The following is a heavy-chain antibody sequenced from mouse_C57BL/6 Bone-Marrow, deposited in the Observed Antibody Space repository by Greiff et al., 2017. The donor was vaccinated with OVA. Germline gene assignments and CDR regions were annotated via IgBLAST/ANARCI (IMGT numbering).Heavy chain of an antibody. CDR1: GYTFTSYG. Sequence: QVQLKESGAELARPGASVKLSCKASGYTFTSYGISWVKQRTGQGLEWIGEIYPRSGNTYYNEKFKGKATLTADKSSSTAYMELRSLTSEDSAVYFCARSGGYYDPYYFDYWGQGTTLTVSS. CDR3: ARSGGYYDPYYFDY. J-gene: IGHJ2*01. CDR2: IYPRSGNT. D-gene: IGHD2-4*01. V-gene: IGHV1-81*01.